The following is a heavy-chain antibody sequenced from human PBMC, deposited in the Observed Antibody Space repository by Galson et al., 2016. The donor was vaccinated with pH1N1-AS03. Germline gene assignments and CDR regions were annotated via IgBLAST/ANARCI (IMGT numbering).Heavy chain of an antibody. Sequence: SVKVSCKASGGTFSSYAISWVRQAPGQGLEWMGGIIAMFGTANYAQKVQGRVTITADKSTSTAYMELSSLRSEDTAVYYCARGANYDFWVGHDAFDIWGQGTMVTVSS. J-gene: IGHJ3*02. V-gene: IGHV1-69*06. D-gene: IGHD3-3*01. CDR3: ARGANYDFWVGHDAFDI. CDR1: GGTFSSYA. CDR2: IIAMFGTA.